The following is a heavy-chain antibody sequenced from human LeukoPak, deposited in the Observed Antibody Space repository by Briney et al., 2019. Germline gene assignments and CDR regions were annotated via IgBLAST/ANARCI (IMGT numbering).Heavy chain of an antibody. V-gene: IGHV1-46*01. CDR2: INPSGGST. J-gene: IGHJ6*03. D-gene: IGHD3-10*01. CDR3: ARDLFTMVRGVYYYYYMDV. Sequence: ASVKVSCKASGYTFTSYYMHWVRQAPGQGLEWMGIINPSGGSTSYAQKFQGRVTMTRDMSTSTVYMELSSLRSEDTAVYYCARDLFTMVRGVYYYYYMDVWGKGTTVTVSS. CDR1: GYTFTSYY.